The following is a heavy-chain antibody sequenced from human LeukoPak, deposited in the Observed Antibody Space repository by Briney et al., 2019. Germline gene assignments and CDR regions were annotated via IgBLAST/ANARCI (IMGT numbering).Heavy chain of an antibody. D-gene: IGHD1-1*01. CDR2: INPNSGGT. CDR1: GYTFTGYY. V-gene: IGHV1-2*02. J-gene: IGHJ6*03. CDR3: ARDRDWNDGGYYYYYMDV. Sequence: ASVKVSCKASGYTFTGYYMHWVRQAPGQGLEWMGWINPNSGGTNYAQKIQGRVTMTRDTSISTAYMELSRLRSDDTAVYYRARDRDWNDGGYYYYYMDVWGKGTTVTISS.